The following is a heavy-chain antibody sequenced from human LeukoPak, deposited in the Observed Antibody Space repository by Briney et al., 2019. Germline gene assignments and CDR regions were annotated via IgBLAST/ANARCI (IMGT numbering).Heavy chain of an antibody. CDR3: ARHDYGDYLDY. V-gene: IGHV3-64*01. Sequence: GGSLRLSCVASGFTFSSYWMHWVRQAPGKGLEYVSAISRNGGSTYYANSVKGRFTISRDNAKNSLYLQMNSLRAEDTAVYYCARHDYGDYLDYWGQGTLVTVSS. J-gene: IGHJ4*02. D-gene: IGHD4-17*01. CDR2: ISRNGGST. CDR1: GFTFSSYW.